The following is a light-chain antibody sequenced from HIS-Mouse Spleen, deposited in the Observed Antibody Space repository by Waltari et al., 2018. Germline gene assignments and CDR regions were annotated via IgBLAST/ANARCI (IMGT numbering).Light chain of an antibody. Sequence: QSALTQPASVSGSPGQSITISCTGTSSDVGSYNLVSWYQQHPGNAPNLMIYEGSKRPSGGSNRFSGSKSGNTASLTISGLQAEDEADYYCCSYAGSSTFVVFGGGTKLTVL. CDR1: SSDVGSYNL. CDR3: CSYAGSSTFVV. CDR2: EGS. V-gene: IGLV2-23*03. J-gene: IGLJ2*01.